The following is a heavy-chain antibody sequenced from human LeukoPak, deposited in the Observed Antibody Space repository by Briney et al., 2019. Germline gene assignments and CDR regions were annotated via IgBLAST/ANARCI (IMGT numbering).Heavy chain of an antibody. J-gene: IGHJ6*04. CDR1: GCTFSSYA. CDR2: ISGSGGST. Sequence: PGGSLRLSCAASGCTFSSYAMSWVRQAPGKGLEGVSGISGSGGSTYYADSVKGRFTISRDNSKNTLYLQMNSLRPEDTAVYYCAKDLLLWFGEFSGMDVWGKGTTVTVSS. V-gene: IGHV3-23*01. D-gene: IGHD3-10*01. CDR3: AKDLLLWFGEFSGMDV.